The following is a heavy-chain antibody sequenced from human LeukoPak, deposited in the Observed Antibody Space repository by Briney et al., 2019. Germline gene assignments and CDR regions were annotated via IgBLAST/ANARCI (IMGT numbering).Heavy chain of an antibody. CDR1: GYTFTSCG. CDR3: ARDPYYYDSSGYYSNWFDP. V-gene: IGHV1-18*01. D-gene: IGHD3-22*01. Sequence: ASVKVSCKASGYTFTSCGISWVRQAPGQGLEWMGWISAYNGNTNYAQKLQGRVTMTTDTSTSTAYMELRSLRSDDTAAYYCARDPYYYDSSGYYSNWFDPWGQGTLVTVSS. CDR2: ISAYNGNT. J-gene: IGHJ5*02.